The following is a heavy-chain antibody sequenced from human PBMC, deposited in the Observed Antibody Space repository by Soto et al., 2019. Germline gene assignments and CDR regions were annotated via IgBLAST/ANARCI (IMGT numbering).Heavy chain of an antibody. V-gene: IGHV3-66*01. CDR1: GFTVSSNY. J-gene: IGHJ4*02. D-gene: IGHD2-15*01. Sequence: EVQLVESGGGLVQPGGSLRLSCAASGFTVSSNYMSWVRQAPGTGLEWVSVIYSGGSTNYADSVKGRFTISRDNSKNTLYLQMNSLRAKDTAVYYCAREEVVAATDWGQGTLVTVSS. CDR2: IYSGGST. CDR3: AREEVVAATD.